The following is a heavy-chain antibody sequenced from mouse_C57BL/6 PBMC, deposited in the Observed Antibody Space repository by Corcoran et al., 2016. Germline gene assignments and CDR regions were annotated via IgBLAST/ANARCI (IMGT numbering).Heavy chain of an antibody. CDR3: LRGGCSSGSFAY. J-gene: IGHJ3*01. CDR1: GYSITSGYY. CDR2: ISYDGSN. D-gene: IGHD3-2*02. Sequence: DVQLQESGPGLVKPSQSLSLTCSVTGYSITSGYYWNWIRQFPGNKLEWMGYISYDGSNNYNPSLKNRISITRDTSKNQFFLKLNSVTTEDTATYYCLRGGCSSGSFAYWGQGTLVTVSA. V-gene: IGHV3-6*01.